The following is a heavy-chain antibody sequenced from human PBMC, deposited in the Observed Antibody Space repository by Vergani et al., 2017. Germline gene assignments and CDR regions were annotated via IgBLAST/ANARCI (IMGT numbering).Heavy chain of an antibody. V-gene: IGHV5-10-1*03. J-gene: IGHJ4*02. CDR2: IDPSDSYT. CDR1: GYSFTSYW. CDR3: VYGSGSYYGADY. D-gene: IGHD3-10*01. Sequence: EVQLVPSGAEVKKPGESLRISCKVSGYSFTSYWISWVRQMPGKGLEWMGRIDPSDSYTNYSPSFQGHVTISADKSISTAYLQWSSLKASDTAMYYCVYGSGSYYGADYWGQGTLVTVSS.